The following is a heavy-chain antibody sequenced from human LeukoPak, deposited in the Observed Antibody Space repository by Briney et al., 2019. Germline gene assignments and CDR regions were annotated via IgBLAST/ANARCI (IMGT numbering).Heavy chain of an antibody. J-gene: IGHJ4*02. D-gene: IGHD5-12*01. Sequence: PGGSLRLSCAASGFTFSSYWMHWVRQAPGKGLVWVSRINSDGSSTSYADSVKGRFTISRDNARNTVYMQMSSLRAEDTAVYYCARDGSGYSGGLGYWGQGTLVTVSS. CDR2: INSDGSST. V-gene: IGHV3-74*01. CDR3: ARDGSGYSGGLGY. CDR1: GFTFSSYW.